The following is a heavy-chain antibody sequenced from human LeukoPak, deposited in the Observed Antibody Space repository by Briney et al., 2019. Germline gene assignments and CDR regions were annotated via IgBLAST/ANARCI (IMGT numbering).Heavy chain of an antibody. V-gene: IGHV4-31*03. Sequence: SETLSLTCTVSGASFNSDDQYWNWIRQSPGKGLEWIGSIHPSGMLYNNPSLESRVTMSRDTSKNQFSLNLNSVTAADTAVYFCSRGLDSRKLGDWGQGILVTVSS. D-gene: IGHD3-22*01. CDR2: IHPSGML. CDR1: GASFNSDDQY. CDR3: SRGLDSRKLGD. J-gene: IGHJ4*02.